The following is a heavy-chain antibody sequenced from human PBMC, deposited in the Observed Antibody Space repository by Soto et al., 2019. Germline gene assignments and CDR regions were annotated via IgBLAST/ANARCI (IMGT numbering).Heavy chain of an antibody. CDR1: GFTFSRYG. J-gene: IGHJ6*02. CDR2: ISSSSSTI. V-gene: IGHV3-48*02. CDR3: ARDGYGVSTTCYFLPDV. Sequence: GGSLRLSCAASGFTFSRYGMNWVRQAPGKGLEWVAYISSSSSTIYYADSVKGRFTISRDNAKNSLYLQMNSLRDEDTAVYYCARDGYGVSTTCYFLPDVWGPGTTVTVSS. D-gene: IGHD2-2*01.